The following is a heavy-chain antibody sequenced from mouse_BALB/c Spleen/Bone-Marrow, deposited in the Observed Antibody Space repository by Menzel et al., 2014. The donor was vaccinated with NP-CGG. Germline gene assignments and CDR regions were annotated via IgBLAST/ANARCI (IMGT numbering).Heavy chain of an antibody. CDR1: GYSFSGYY. CDR2: VHPNNGGT. V-gene: IGHV1-26*01. CDR3: ARYGSYVGGTMDY. Sequence: EVQGVESGPDLVKPGASVKISCKASGYSFSGYYMHWVKQSHGKSLEWIGRVHPNNGGTSYNQKFKGKAILNVDMSSSTAYMEVRSLTSEDSAVYYCARYGSYVGGTMDYWGQGTSVTVSS. J-gene: IGHJ4*01. D-gene: IGHD1-1*02.